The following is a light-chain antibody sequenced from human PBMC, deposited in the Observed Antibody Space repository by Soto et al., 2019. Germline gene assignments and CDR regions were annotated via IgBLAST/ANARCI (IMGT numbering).Light chain of an antibody. CDR1: SSDVGGYNY. J-gene: IGLJ2*01. Sequence: QSALTQPPSASGSPGQSVTISCTGTSSDVGGYNYVSWYQQHPGKAPKLMIYEVSKRPSGVPDRFSGSKSGNTASLTVSGLQAEDEADYYCSSYAGSNPCEVFGGGTKVTVL. CDR2: EVS. V-gene: IGLV2-8*01. CDR3: SSYAGSNPCEV.